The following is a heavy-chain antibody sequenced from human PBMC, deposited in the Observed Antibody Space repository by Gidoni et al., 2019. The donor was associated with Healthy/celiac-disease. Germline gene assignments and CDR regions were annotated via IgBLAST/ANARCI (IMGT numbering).Heavy chain of an antibody. CDR2: ISYDGSNK. V-gene: IGHV3-30-3*01. Sequence: QVQLVESGGGVVTPGRSLRLSCAASAFTFSSYAMHWVRQAPGKGLEWVAVISYDGSNKYYADSVKGRFTISRDNSKNTLYLQMNSLRAEDTAVYYCARVPYRRPLDYWGQGTLVTVSS. D-gene: IGHD1-26*01. CDR1: AFTFSSYA. J-gene: IGHJ4*02. CDR3: ARVPYRRPLDY.